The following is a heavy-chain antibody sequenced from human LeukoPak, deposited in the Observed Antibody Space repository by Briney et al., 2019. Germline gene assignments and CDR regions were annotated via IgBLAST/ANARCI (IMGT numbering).Heavy chain of an antibody. V-gene: IGHV3-7*01. Sequence: RPGGSLRLSCAASGFTFSSYWMSWVRQAPGKGLERVANITQDGSEKYYVDSVKGRFTISRDNAKNSLYLQMNSLRAEDTAVYYCASGPCDGSCYSWWGQGTLVTVSS. J-gene: IGHJ4*02. D-gene: IGHD2-15*01. CDR3: ASGPCDGSCYSW. CDR1: GFTFSSYW. CDR2: ITQDGSEK.